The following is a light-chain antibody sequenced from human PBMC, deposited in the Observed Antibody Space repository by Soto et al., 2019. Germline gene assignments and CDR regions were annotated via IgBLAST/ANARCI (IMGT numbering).Light chain of an antibody. V-gene: IGLV2-14*01. Sequence: QSVLTQPASVSGSPEQSITISCTGTSSDVGGYNSVSWYQQHPDKAPKLMIYDVSNRPSGVSNCFSGSKSGNTASLTISGLQAEDEADYYCSSYTSSTTWVFGGGTKLTVL. J-gene: IGLJ3*02. CDR3: SSYTSSTTWV. CDR2: DVS. CDR1: SSDVGGYNS.